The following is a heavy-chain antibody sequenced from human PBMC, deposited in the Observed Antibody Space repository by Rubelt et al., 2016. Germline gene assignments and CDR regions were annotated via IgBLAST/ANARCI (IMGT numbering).Heavy chain of an antibody. CDR1: GGSFSGYY. J-gene: IGHJ4*02. CDR3: ARDRLAVAGTPYF. D-gene: IGHD6-19*01. CDR2: ISSSSSYM. V-gene: IGHV3-21*01. Sequence: VELQQWGAGLLKPSDTLSLTCAVYGGSFSGYYWSWVRQAPGKGLEWVSSISSSSSYMYYADSMKGRFTISRDNAKNSLYLQMNSLRAEDTAVYYCARDRLAVAGTPYFWGQGTLVTVSS.